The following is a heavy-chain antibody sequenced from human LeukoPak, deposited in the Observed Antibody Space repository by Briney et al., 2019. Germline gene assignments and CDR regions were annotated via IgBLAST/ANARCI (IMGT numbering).Heavy chain of an antibody. Sequence: GGSLRLSCAASGFTFSSYGMHWVRQAPGKGLEWVAFIRYDGSNKYYADSVKGRFTISRDNSKNTLYLQMNSLRAEDTAVYYCAKGHPRSVGAPPDWGQGTLVPVSS. CDR3: AKGHPRSVGAPPD. J-gene: IGHJ4*02. V-gene: IGHV3-30*02. CDR2: IRYDGSNK. D-gene: IGHD1-26*01. CDR1: GFTFSSYG.